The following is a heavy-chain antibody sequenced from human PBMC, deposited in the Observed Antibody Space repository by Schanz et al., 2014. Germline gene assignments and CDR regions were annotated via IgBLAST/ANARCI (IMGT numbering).Heavy chain of an antibody. J-gene: IGHJ6*02. D-gene: IGHD2-15*01. V-gene: IGHV3-21*04. Sequence: EVQLVESGGGLVKPGGSLRLSCAASGFTFSSYSMNWVRQAPGKGLEWVSSISSSSSYIYYADSVKGRFTISRDNDKNSLYLQMNSLSADDTAVFYCAKGMGYCSGGTCYDYYYYGLDVWGQGTTVTVSS. CDR2: ISSSSSYI. CDR3: AKGMGYCSGGTCYDYYYYGLDV. CDR1: GFTFSSYS.